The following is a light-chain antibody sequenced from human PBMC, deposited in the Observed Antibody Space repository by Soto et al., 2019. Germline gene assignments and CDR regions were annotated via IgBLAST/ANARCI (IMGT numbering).Light chain of an antibody. CDR2: DDS. V-gene: IGLV3-21*02. CDR3: QVWDTTTYHVV. J-gene: IGLJ3*02. CDR1: NIGSKS. Sequence: SYELTQPPSLSVAPGQTARITCGGNNIGSKSVHWYQQKPGQAPVLVVHDDSDRPSGIPERFSRSNSGNTATLTITRVEAGDEADYYCQVWDTTTYHVVFGGGTKVTVL.